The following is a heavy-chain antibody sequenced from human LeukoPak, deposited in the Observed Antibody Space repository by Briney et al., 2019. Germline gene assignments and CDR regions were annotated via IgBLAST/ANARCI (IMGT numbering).Heavy chain of an antibody. V-gene: IGHV4-39*01. CDR1: GGSISSSSYY. J-gene: IGHJ4*02. CDR2: IYYSGST. Sequence: PSETLSLTCTVSGGSISSSSYYWGWIRQPPGKGLEWIGSIYYSGSTYYNPSLKSRVTISVDTSKNQFSLKLSSVTAADTAVYYCARRDSSSAPLGYWGQGTLVTVSS. CDR3: ARRDSSSAPLGY. D-gene: IGHD6-6*01.